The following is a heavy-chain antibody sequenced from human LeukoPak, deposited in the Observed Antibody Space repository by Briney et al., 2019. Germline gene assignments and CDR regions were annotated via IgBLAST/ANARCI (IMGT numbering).Heavy chain of an antibody. D-gene: IGHD3-22*01. V-gene: IGHV1-69*13. CDR1: GGTFSSYA. Sequence: GASVKVSCKASGGTFSSYAISWVRQAPGPGLEWMGGIIPIFGTANYAQKFQGRVTITADESTSTAYMELSSLRSEDTAVYYCAGDQGAYDSSDHYYDYWGQGTLVTVSS. CDR2: IIPIFGTA. CDR3: AGDQGAYDSSDHYYDY. J-gene: IGHJ4*02.